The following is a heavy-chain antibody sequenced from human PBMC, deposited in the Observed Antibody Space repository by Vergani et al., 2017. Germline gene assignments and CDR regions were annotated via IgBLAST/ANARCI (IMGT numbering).Heavy chain of an antibody. CDR3: ASEYSSSVGFLAY. V-gene: IGHV4-4*07. Sequence: QVQLQESGPGLVKPSETLSLTCIVSGGSISPYYWSWIRQPAGKGLVWIGRIYTSESTNYNPALKSRVTMSVDTSKNQFSLKLRSVTAADTAVYYCASEYSSSVGFLAYWGQGTLVTVSS. D-gene: IGHD6-6*01. CDR1: GGSISPYY. CDR2: IYTSEST. J-gene: IGHJ4*02.